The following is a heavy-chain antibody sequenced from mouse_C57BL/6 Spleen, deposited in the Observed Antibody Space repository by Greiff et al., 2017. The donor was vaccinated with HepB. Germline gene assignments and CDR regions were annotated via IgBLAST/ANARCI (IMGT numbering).Heavy chain of an antibody. CDR2: IDPETGGT. V-gene: IGHV1-15*01. CDR1: GYKFTDYE. Sequence: QVQLKQSGAELVRPGASVTLSCKASGYKFTDYEMHWVKQTPVHGLEWIGAIDPETGGTAYNQKFKGKAILTADKSSSTAYLELRSLTSEDSAVYYCTRTPLLKDYWGQGTTLTVSS. J-gene: IGHJ2*01. CDR3: TRTPLLKDY. D-gene: IGHD6-1*01.